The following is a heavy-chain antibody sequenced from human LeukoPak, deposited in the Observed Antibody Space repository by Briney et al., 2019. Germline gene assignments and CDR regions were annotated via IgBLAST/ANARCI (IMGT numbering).Heavy chain of an antibody. J-gene: IGHJ4*02. CDR1: RVTFSSYW. V-gene: IGHV3-7*01. CDR2: IKQDGSEK. CDR3: ARDRLHYGEYEKTFDY. Sequence: GGALRLSCAASRVTFSSYWMSWGRQAPGKGVEWGAHIKQDGSEKYYVDSVKGRFTISRENAKNSLYLQMNSLRAEDSAVYYCARDRLHYGEYEKTFDYWGQGTLVTVSS. D-gene: IGHD4-17*01.